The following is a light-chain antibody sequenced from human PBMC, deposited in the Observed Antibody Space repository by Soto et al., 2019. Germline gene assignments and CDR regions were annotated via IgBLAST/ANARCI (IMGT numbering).Light chain of an antibody. CDR1: QSISSW. CDR2: KAS. CDR3: QQYNSYST. J-gene: IGKJ1*01. Sequence: DMQMTQSPSTLSASVGDRVTITCRASQSISSWLAWYQQKPGNAPKLLIYKASNLESGVPSRFSGSGSWTEISLTISSLQPDDVATYYCQQYNSYSTFGQGTKVEIK. V-gene: IGKV1-5*03.